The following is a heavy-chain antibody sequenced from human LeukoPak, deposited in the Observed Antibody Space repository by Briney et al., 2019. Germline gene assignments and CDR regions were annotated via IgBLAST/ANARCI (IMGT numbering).Heavy chain of an antibody. V-gene: IGHV1-18*01. CDR3: ARSNLEKGYYYYGMDV. Sequence: ASVKVSCKASGYTFTSYGISWERQAPGQGLEWMGWISAYNGNTNYAQKLQGRVTMTTDTSTSTAYMELRSLRSDDTAVYYCARSNLEKGYYYYGMDVWGQGTTVTVSS. CDR1: GYTFTSYG. J-gene: IGHJ6*02. CDR2: ISAYNGNT. D-gene: IGHD1-1*01.